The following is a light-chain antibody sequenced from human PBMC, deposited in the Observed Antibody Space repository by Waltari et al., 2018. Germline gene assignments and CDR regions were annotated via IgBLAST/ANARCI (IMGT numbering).Light chain of an antibody. J-gene: IGLJ2*01. CDR2: DTS. CDR1: TGPVTSGHY. CDR3: LLLYSGGRV. V-gene: IGLV7-46*01. Sequence: QAVVTQEPSLTVSPGGTVTLTCGPTTGPVTSGHYPYWFQQKPGQAPRPLVFDTSNTHTWTPARFSGSLLGDKAALTLSGAQPEDEADYYCLLLYSGGRVFGGGTKLTVL.